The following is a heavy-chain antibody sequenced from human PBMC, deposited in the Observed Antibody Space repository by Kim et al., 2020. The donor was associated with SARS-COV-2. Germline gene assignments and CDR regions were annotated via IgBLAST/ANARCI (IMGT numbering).Heavy chain of an antibody. J-gene: IGHJ6*02. V-gene: IGHV1-69*13. CDR2: IIPIFGTA. CDR1: GGTFSSYA. CDR3: ARLGGGHSSGWSSYYYYGMDV. Sequence: SVKVSCKASGGTFSSYAISWVRQAPGQGLEWMGGIIPIFGTANYAQKFQGRVTITADESTSTAYMELSSLRSEDTAVYYCARLGGGHSSGWSSYYYYGMDVWGQGTTVIVSS. D-gene: IGHD6-19*01.